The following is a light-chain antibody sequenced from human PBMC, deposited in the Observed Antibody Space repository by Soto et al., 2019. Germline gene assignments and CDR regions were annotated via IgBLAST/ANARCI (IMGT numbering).Light chain of an antibody. Sequence: DIQMTQSPSTLSASVGDRVTITCRASQSISSWLAWYQQKPGKAPKLLIYDASSLESGVPSRFSGSGSGTEFTLTISSLQPDDFAPYYCQQYNSYSLTFGGATKVEIK. CDR2: DAS. CDR1: QSISSW. J-gene: IGKJ4*02. CDR3: QQYNSYSLT. V-gene: IGKV1-5*01.